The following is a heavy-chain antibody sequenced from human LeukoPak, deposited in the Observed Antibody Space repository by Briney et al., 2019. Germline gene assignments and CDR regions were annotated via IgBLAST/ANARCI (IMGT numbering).Heavy chain of an antibody. D-gene: IGHD3-3*01. Sequence: KSSETLSLTCTVSGGSISSYYWSWIRQPPGKGLEWIGYIYYSGSTNYNPSLKSRVTISVDTSKNQFSLKLSSVTAADTAVYYCASEWYTGRFDPWGQGTLVTVSS. J-gene: IGHJ5*02. CDR1: GGSISSYY. V-gene: IGHV4-59*08. CDR3: ASEWYTGRFDP. CDR2: IYYSGST.